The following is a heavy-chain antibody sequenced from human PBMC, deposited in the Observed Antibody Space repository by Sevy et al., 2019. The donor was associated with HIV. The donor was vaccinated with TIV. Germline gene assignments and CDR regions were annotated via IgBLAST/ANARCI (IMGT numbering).Heavy chain of an antibody. V-gene: IGHV3-30-3*01. CDR3: ARATGIAARPDYYYYYGMDV. D-gene: IGHD6-6*01. J-gene: IGHJ6*02. CDR1: GFTFGSYT. Sequence: GGSLRLSCAASGFTFGSYTLHWVRQAPGKGLEWVALISQTYDGSKKYYIDSVQGRFTISRDNSKNTLYLQMDSLRPEDTAVYYCARATGIAARPDYYYYYGMDVWGQGTTVTVSS. CDR2: ISQTYDGSKK.